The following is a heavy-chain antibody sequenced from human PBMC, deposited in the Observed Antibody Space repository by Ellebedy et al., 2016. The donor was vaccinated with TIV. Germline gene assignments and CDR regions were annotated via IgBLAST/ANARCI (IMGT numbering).Heavy chain of an antibody. CDR1: GSTFSHYP. J-gene: IGHJ5*02. D-gene: IGHD5-18*01. V-gene: IGHV3-74*01. CDR3: ASGYNYGYTS. Sequence: GESLKISCAASGSTFSHYPMHWVRQAPGKGLVWVARIYIDGGRTNYADSVRGRFTISRDNAKSTLYLQMNSLRVEDTAEYYCASGYNYGYTSWGQGILVTVSS. CDR2: IYIDGGRT.